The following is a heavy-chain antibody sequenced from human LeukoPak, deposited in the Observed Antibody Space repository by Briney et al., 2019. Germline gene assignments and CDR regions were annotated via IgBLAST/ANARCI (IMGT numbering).Heavy chain of an antibody. CDR3: ARTARSGDI. J-gene: IGHJ4*02. V-gene: IGHV3-11*01. D-gene: IGHD1-1*01. Sequence: GGSLRLSCAASGFIFSEFYMSWVRQSPGKRLEWISYISGSGHDINYVDSVKGRFTVSRDNAKNSLYLQMNSLSADDTAIYYCARTARSGDIRGQGTLVTVSS. CDR2: ISGSGHDI. CDR1: GFIFSEFY.